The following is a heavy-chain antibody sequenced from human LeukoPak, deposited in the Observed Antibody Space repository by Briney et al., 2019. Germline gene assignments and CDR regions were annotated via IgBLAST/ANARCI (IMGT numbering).Heavy chain of an antibody. V-gene: IGHV3-30*18. D-gene: IGHD6-19*01. CDR1: GFTFSAYG. Sequence: SLRLSCAASGFTFSAYGMHWVHQAPGKGLEWVALISYDGNNKYYADSVKGRFTISRDNSKNTLYLQMNSLRTEDTAVYYCAKDRFSSGRLFDYWGQGTLVTVSS. CDR3: AKDRFSSGRLFDY. CDR2: ISYDGNNK. J-gene: IGHJ4*02.